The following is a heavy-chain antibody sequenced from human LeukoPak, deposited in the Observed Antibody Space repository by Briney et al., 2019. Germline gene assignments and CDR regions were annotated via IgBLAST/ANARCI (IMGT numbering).Heavy chain of an antibody. Sequence: ASVTVSCKASGYTFTSYGISWVRQAPGQGLEWMGWISAYNGNTNYAQKLQGRVTMTTDTSTSTAYMELRSLRSDDTAVYYCARHTPMVRGVTRENNWFDPWGQGTLVTVSS. CDR3: ARHTPMVRGVTRENNWFDP. V-gene: IGHV1-18*01. CDR1: GYTFTSYG. D-gene: IGHD3-10*01. J-gene: IGHJ5*02. CDR2: ISAYNGNT.